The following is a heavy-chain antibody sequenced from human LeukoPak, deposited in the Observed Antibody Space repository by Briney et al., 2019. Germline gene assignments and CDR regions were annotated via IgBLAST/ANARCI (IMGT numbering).Heavy chain of an antibody. CDR2: ISYIGTT. Sequence: SETLSLTCAVSDDSFSSHYWTWIRQPPGRGLEWIGYISYIGTTNYNPSLKSRVTLSIDTSKNQFSLKLRSVTAADTAVYYCARDLVTVTKGFDIWGQGTMVSVSS. CDR3: ARDLVTVTKGFDI. D-gene: IGHD4-17*01. J-gene: IGHJ3*02. CDR1: DDSFSSHY. V-gene: IGHV4-59*11.